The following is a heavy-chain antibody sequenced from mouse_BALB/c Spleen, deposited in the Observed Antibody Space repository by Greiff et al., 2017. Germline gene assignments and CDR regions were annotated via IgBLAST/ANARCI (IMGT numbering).Heavy chain of an antibody. D-gene: IGHD1-1*02. V-gene: IGHV5-6-4*01. CDR1: GFTFSSYT. CDR2: ISSGGSYT. J-gene: IGHJ2*01. Sequence: EVKLVESGGGLVKPGGSLKLSCAASGFTFSSYTMSWVRQTPEKRLEWVATISSGGSYTYYPDSVKGRFTISRDNAKNTLYLQMSSLKSEDTAMYYCTRDGYGYYFDYWGQGTTLTVSS. CDR3: TRDGYGYYFDY.